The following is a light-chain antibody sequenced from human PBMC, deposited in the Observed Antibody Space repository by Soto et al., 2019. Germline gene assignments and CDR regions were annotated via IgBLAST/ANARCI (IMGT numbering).Light chain of an antibody. CDR3: QQNYRATPWT. J-gene: IGKJ1*01. V-gene: IGKV1-39*01. Sequence: IQMTQSPSSLSASVGDRVTITCRASQSISSYLNWYQQKPGKVPKLLIYAASSLQGGVPSRFSGSGSGTDFTLNISSLQPDDFATYYCQQNYRATPWTFGQGTKVDIK. CDR2: AAS. CDR1: QSISSY.